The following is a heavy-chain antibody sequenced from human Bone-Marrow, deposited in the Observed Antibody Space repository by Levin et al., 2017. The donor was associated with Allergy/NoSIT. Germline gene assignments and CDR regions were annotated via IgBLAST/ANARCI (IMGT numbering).Heavy chain of an antibody. CDR2: INPNSGGT. Sequence: GESLKISCKASGYTFTDYYMNWVRQAPGQGLEWVGWINPNSGGTNYAQPFQGRVTMTRDTSISTAYMELSGLRSDDTAVYYCARAPDYYDRALASWGQGTMVTVSS. CDR3: ARAPDYYDRALAS. CDR1: GYTFTDYY. V-gene: IGHV1-2*02. J-gene: IGHJ3*02. D-gene: IGHD3-22*01.